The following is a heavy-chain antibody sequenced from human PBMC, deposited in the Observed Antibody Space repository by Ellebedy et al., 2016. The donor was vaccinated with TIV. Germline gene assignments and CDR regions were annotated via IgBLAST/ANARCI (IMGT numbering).Heavy chain of an antibody. CDR1: GFTFSDSW. Sequence: GESLKISCAASGFTFSDSWMNWVRQAPGKGLQWVSVFYSGGSTYYADSVKGRFTISRENSKNPLYLQMHRLRAEDTGVYYCARGSSMVRGAAWGQGTLVTVSS. V-gene: IGHV3-66*01. D-gene: IGHD3-10*01. J-gene: IGHJ4*02. CDR2: FYSGGST. CDR3: ARGSSMVRGAA.